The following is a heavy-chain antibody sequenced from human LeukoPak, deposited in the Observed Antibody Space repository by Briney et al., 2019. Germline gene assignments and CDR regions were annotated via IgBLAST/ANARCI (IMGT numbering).Heavy chain of an antibody. CDR2: IYYSGST. CDR1: GGSTSSYY. D-gene: IGHD2-15*01. J-gene: IGHJ5*02. V-gene: IGHV4-59*12. CDR3: ARDPATWWFDP. Sequence: RSETLSPTCTVSGGSTSSYYWSWLRQPARSGLGWVGYIYYSGSTNYNPSLKSRVTISADTSKNQFSLKLSSVTAADTAIYYCARDPATWWFDPWGQGTLVTVSS.